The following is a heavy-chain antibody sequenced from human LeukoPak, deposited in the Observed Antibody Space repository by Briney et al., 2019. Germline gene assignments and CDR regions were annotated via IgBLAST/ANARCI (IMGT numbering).Heavy chain of an antibody. CDR2: IRSSSSYI. D-gene: IGHD6-13*01. Sequence: GGSLRLSCAASGFTFSSYSMNWVRQAPGKGLEWVSSIRSSSSYIYYADSVKGRFTISRDNAKNSLYLQMNSLRAEDTAVYYCARDLIAAGSEGSGYWGQGTLVTVSS. CDR3: ARDLIAAGSEGSGY. V-gene: IGHV3-21*01. J-gene: IGHJ4*02. CDR1: GFTFSSYS.